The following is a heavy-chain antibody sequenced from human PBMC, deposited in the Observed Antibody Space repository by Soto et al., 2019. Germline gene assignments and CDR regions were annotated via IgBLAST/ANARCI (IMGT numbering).Heavy chain of an antibody. D-gene: IGHD3-9*01. J-gene: IGHJ6*02. CDR2: IWYDGSNK. Sequence: QVQLVESGGGVVQPGRSLRLSCAASGFTFSSYGMHWVRQAPGKGLEWVAVIWYDGSNKYYADSVKGRFTISRDNSKNTLYLQMNILRAEDTAVYYCARGPVYILTGYYTARGMDVWGQGTTVTVSS. CDR3: ARGPVYILTGYYTARGMDV. CDR1: GFTFSSYG. V-gene: IGHV3-33*01.